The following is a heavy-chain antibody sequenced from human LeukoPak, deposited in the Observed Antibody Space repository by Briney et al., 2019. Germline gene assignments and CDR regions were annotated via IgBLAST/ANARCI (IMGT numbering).Heavy chain of an antibody. D-gene: IGHD3-22*01. V-gene: IGHV3-11*01. J-gene: IGHJ4*02. CDR1: GFTFSDFY. CDR2: ISNSGSTI. Sequence: PRGSLRLSCAASGFTFSDFYMTWIRQAPGKGLEWVSYISNSGSTIYYADSVKGRFTISRDNAKNSLYLQMNSLRAEDTAVYYCARSADSSGYFREITLYYFDYWGQGTLVTVSS. CDR3: ARSADSSGYFREITLYYFDY.